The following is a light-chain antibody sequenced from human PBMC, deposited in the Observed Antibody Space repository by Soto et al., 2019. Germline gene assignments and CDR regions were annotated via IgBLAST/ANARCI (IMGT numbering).Light chain of an antibody. CDR3: QQYGSSPPWT. V-gene: IGKV3-20*01. CDR1: QSVSSSY. J-gene: IGKJ1*01. Sequence: IVLTQSPCTLSLSPGERATLSCRASQSVSSSYLAWYQQKPGQAPRLLIYGASSRATGIPDRFSGSGSGTDFTLTISRLEPEDFAVYYCQQYGSSPPWTFGRGTKVDIK. CDR2: GAS.